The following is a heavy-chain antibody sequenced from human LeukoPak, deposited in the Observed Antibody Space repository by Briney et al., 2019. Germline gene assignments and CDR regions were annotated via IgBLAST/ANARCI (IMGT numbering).Heavy chain of an antibody. D-gene: IGHD3-16*01. CDR1: GGSISSGGYY. V-gene: IGHV4-31*03. CDR2: IYYSGST. J-gene: IGHJ4*02. CDR3: ARDGGLDPYYFDY. Sequence: SETLPLTCTVSGGSISSGGYYWSRIRQHPGRGLEWIGYIYYSGSTYYNPSLKSRVTISVDTSKNQFSLKLSSVTAADTAVYYCARDGGLDPYYFDYWGQGTLVTVSS.